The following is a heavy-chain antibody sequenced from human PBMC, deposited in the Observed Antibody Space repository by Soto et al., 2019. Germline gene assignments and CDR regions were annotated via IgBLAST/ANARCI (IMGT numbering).Heavy chain of an antibody. CDR3: ARDAVVVGWFDP. Sequence: PGGSLRLSCVASGFVFSTHWMRWVRQAPGKGLEWVANIKEDGSEKFYVDSVKGRFTISRDNAKNSLFLQMNSLRAEDTAVYYCARDAVVVGWFDPWGQGILVTVSS. CDR2: IKEDGSEK. CDR1: GFVFSTHW. J-gene: IGHJ5*02. V-gene: IGHV3-7*03. D-gene: IGHD2-15*01.